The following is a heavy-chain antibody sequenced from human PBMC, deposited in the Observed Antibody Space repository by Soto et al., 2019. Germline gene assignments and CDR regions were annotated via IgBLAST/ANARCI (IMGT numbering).Heavy chain of an antibody. V-gene: IGHV1-46*01. CDR1: GYTFTSYY. CDR2: INPSGGST. Sequence: ASVKVSCKASGYTFTSYYMHWVRQAPGQGLEWMGIINPSGGSTSYAQKFQGRVTMTRDTSTNTVYMELSSLRSEDTDVYDCARDLRSGSDLPPYYDYGMDVWGQGTTVTVSS. D-gene: IGHD3-10*01. J-gene: IGHJ6*02. CDR3: ARDLRSGSDLPPYYDYGMDV.